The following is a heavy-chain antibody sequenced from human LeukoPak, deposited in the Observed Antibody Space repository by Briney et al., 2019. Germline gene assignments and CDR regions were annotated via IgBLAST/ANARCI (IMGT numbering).Heavy chain of an antibody. CDR1: GFTFSSYA. J-gene: IGHJ4*02. V-gene: IGHV3-23*01. CDR3: AKDNCDFWSGYYTGAFDY. Sequence: GGSLRLSCAASGFTFSSYAMSWVRQAPGKGLEWVSAISGSGGSTYYADSVKGRFTISRDNSKNTLYLQMNSLRAEDTAVYYCAKDNCDFWSGYYTGAFDYWGQGTLVTVSS. D-gene: IGHD3-3*01. CDR2: ISGSGGST.